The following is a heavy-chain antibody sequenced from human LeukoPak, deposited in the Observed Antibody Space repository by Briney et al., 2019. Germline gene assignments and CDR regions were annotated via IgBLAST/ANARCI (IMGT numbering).Heavy chain of an antibody. CDR1: GFTFSSYA. CDR2: ISYDGSNK. CDR3: ARDTLYGAGYSSSYA. V-gene: IGHV3-30*04. J-gene: IGHJ5*02. Sequence: QAGGSLRLSCSASGFTFSSYAMHWVRQAPGKGLEWVAVISYDGSNKYYADSVKGRFTISRDNSKNTLYLQMNSLRAEDTAVYYCARDTLYGAGYSSSYAWGQGTLVTVSS. D-gene: IGHD6-6*01.